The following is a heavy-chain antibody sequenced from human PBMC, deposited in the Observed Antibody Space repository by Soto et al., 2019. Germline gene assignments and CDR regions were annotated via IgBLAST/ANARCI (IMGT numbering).Heavy chain of an antibody. CDR2: IYHSVST. V-gene: IGHV4-30-2*01. J-gene: IGHJ4*02. CDR1: GGSISSGGYS. Sequence: QLQLLESGSGLVKPSQTLFLTCAVSGGSISSGGYSWGWIRQPPGKGLEWIGYIYHSVSTYFNPSLNGRLTIPVDRPKTQFSTRLPSVTAADTVVYYCARVPDYWRQGALVTASS. CDR3: ARVPDY.